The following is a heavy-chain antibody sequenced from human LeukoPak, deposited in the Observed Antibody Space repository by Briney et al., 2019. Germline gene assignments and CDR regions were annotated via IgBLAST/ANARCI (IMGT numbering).Heavy chain of an antibody. CDR3: ARGGGTTYYDILTGYKNNWFDP. CDR1: GGTFSSYA. J-gene: IGHJ5*02. V-gene: IGHV1-69*01. D-gene: IGHD3-9*01. CDR2: IIPIFGTA. Sequence: SVKVSCKASGGTFSSYAISWVRQAPGQGLEWMGGIIPIFGTANYAQKFQGRVTITADESTSTAYMELSSLRSEDTAVYYCARGGGTTYYDILTGYKNNWFDPWGQETLVTVSS.